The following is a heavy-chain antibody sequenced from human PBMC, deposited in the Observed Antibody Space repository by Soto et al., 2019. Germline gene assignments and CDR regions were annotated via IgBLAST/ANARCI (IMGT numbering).Heavy chain of an antibody. CDR2: IKPDGSEK. CDR1: GFTLSSYW. CDR3: ARRKRGTDAFDL. D-gene: IGHD1-1*01. V-gene: IGHV3-7*01. Sequence: EVQLVESGGGLVQPGGSLRLSCAASGFTLSSYWMSWVRQAPGRGLEWVANIKPDGSEKKYVDSVKGRFTISRDNAKNSLYLQMNSLRAEDTAVYHCARRKRGTDAFDLWGQGTMVTVSS. J-gene: IGHJ3*01.